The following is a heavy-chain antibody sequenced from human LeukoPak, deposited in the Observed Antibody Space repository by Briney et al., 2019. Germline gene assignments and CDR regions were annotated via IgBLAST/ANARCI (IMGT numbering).Heavy chain of an antibody. D-gene: IGHD2-2*01. CDR3: ARVVLRYCSSTSCRDFDY. Sequence: ASVNLSCKASGYTFTSYDINWVRQATGQGLEWMGWMNPNSGNTGYAQKFQGRVTITRNTTIRTAYMELSSLRSEDTAVYYCARVVLRYCSSTSCRDFDYWGQGTLVTVSS. CDR1: GYTFTSYD. V-gene: IGHV1-8*01. CDR2: MNPNSGNT. J-gene: IGHJ4*02.